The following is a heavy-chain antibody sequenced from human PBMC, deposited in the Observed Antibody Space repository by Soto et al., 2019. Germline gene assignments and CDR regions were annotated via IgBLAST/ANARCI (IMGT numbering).Heavy chain of an antibody. Sequence: QVQLQQWGAGLLKPSETLSLTCAVYGGSLSGYYWSWIRQPPGKGLEWIGEINHSGSTNYNPSLKSRVTISVDTSKNQFSLKLSSVTAADTAVYYCARGDGGVVAATRGFDYWGQGTLVTVSS. CDR2: INHSGST. CDR1: GGSLSGYY. D-gene: IGHD2-15*01. J-gene: IGHJ4*02. CDR3: ARGDGGVVAATRGFDY. V-gene: IGHV4-34*01.